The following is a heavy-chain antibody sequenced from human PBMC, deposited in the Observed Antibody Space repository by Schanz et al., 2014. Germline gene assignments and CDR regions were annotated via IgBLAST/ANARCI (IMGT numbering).Heavy chain of an antibody. CDR3: ARDEGKDGYNLAFDV. CDR1: GFTFSRFG. V-gene: IGHV3-33*01. J-gene: IGHJ3*01. Sequence: VQLVESGGGVVRPGGSLRLSCATSGFTFSRFGMHWVRQAPGKGPEWVALVWSDGNTKYYVDSVKGRFTISRDNSKNMVFLQMNSLRVEDTAIYYCARDEGKDGYNLAFDVWGQGTLVTVSS. CDR2: VWSDGNTK. D-gene: IGHD5-12*01.